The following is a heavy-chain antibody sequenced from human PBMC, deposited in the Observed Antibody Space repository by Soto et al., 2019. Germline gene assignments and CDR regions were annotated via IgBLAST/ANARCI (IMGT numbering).Heavy chain of an antibody. Sequence: QVQLVQSGTEVRNPGASVKVSCKASGYTFSSYGITWVRQAPGQGLEWMGWISAHSGNTKYAQNFQGRVTMTTDTSTNTAYMELRNLRSDDTAVFYCARSDNGVPYYGMDVWGQGTTVSVSS. CDR3: ARSDNGVPYYGMDV. J-gene: IGHJ6*02. CDR2: ISAHSGNT. CDR1: GYTFSSYG. V-gene: IGHV1-18*04. D-gene: IGHD2-2*01.